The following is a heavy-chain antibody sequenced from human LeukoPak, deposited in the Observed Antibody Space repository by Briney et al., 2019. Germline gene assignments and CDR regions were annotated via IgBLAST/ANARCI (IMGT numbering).Heavy chain of an antibody. D-gene: IGHD3-3*01. V-gene: IGHV3-74*01. CDR3: ARDQRAIFGVVIIPDAFDI. Sequence: GGSLRLSCAASGFTFSNYWMHWVRQAPGKGLVWVSRINSDGSSTSYADSVKGRFTISRDNARNTLYLQMNSLRAEDTAVYYCARDQRAIFGVVIIPDAFDIWGQGTMVTVSS. CDR2: INSDGSST. CDR1: GFTFSNYW. J-gene: IGHJ3*02.